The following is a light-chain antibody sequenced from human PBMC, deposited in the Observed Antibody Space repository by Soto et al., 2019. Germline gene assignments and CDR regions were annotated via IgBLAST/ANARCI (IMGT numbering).Light chain of an antibody. CDR3: CSYAGSSIPYV. CDR2: EVS. V-gene: IGLV2-23*02. J-gene: IGLJ1*01. Sequence: QSALTQPASVSGSPGQSITISCTGTSSDVGSYNLVSWYQQHPGKAPKLMIYEVSKRPSGVSNRFSGSKSGNTASLTISGLQAKDEADYYCCSYAGSSIPYVFGTGTKLTVL. CDR1: SSDVGSYNL.